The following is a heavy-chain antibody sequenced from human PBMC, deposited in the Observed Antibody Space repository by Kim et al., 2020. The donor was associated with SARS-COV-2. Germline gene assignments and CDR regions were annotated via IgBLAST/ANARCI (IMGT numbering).Heavy chain of an antibody. CDR3: ARAPRVITFGGGRGGGMDV. CDR1: GGSFSGYY. J-gene: IGHJ6*02. V-gene: IGHV4-34*01. Sequence: SETLSLTCAVYGGSFSGYYWSWIRQPPGKGLEWIGEINHSGSTNYNPSLKSRVTISVDTSKNQFSLKLSSVTAADTAVYYCARAPRVITFGGGRGGGMDVWGQGTTVTVSS. CDR2: INHSGST. D-gene: IGHD3-16*01.